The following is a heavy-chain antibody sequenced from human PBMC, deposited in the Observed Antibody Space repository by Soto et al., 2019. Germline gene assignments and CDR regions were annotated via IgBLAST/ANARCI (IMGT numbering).Heavy chain of an antibody. CDR2: INPDSGGT. CDR3: ARKVATFKFDH. D-gene: IGHD5-12*01. V-gene: IGHV1-2*02. J-gene: IGHJ4*02. CDR1: GYMFTGYY. Sequence: QVPLVQSGAEVKKPGASVKVSCKASGYMFTGYYMHWVRQAPGQGLEWMGWINPDSGGTNYDQKFRGRVTMTRDTSISTAYMELSSLRSDDTAVYYCARKVATFKFDHWGQGTLVTVSS.